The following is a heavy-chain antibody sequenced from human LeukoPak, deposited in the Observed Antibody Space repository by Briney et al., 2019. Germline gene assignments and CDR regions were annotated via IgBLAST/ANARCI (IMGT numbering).Heavy chain of an antibody. V-gene: IGHV4-30-2*01. CDR2: IYHSGST. Sequence: SETLSLTCTVSGGSISSYSWSWIRQPPGKGLEWIGYIYHSGSTYYNPSLKSRVTISVDRSKNQFSLKLSSVTAADAAVYYCARGILLWFGESRGNWFDPWGQGTLVTVSS. D-gene: IGHD3-10*01. J-gene: IGHJ5*02. CDR1: GGSISSYS. CDR3: ARGILLWFGESRGNWFDP.